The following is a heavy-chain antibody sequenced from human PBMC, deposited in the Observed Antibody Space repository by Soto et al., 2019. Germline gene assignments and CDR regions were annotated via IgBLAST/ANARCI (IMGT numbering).Heavy chain of an antibody. V-gene: IGHV5-51*01. CDR1: AYSFTSFW. J-gene: IGHJ4*02. Sequence: GESLKISCKGSAYSFTSFWIAWALQMPGKGLEWMGIIYPGDFDTRYSPSFQGQVTISADKSINTAYLQWSSLKASDTAMYYCARRLSPLDPYHFDYWGQGTLVTVSS. CDR2: IYPGDFDT. CDR3: ARRLSPLDPYHFDY.